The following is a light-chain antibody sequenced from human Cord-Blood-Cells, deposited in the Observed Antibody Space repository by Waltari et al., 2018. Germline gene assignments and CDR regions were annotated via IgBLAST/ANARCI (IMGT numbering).Light chain of an antibody. CDR2: DAS. CDR1: QDISNY. J-gene: IGKJ4*01. CDR3: QQYDNPALT. Sequence: DIQMTQSPSSLSASVGDRVTITCQASQDISNYLNWYQQKPGKAPKLLIYDASNLETGVPSRFSGSGSGTDFTFTISSLQPKDIATYYCQQYDNPALTFGGGTKVEIK. V-gene: IGKV1-33*01.